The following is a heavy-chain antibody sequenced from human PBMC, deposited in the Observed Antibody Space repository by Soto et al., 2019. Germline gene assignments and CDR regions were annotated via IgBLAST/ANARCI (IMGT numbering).Heavy chain of an antibody. CDR1: GGSISSSSYY. V-gene: IGHV4-39*01. CDR2: IYYSGST. CDR3: ARYEGGYSYGYGFYYYYGMDV. J-gene: IGHJ6*02. Sequence: PSETLSLTCTVPGGSISSSSYYWGWIRQPPGKGLEWIGSIYYSGSTYYNPSLKSRVTISVDTSKNQFSLKLSSVTAADTAVYYCARYEGGYSYGYGFYYYYGMDVWGQGTTVTVS. D-gene: IGHD5-18*01.